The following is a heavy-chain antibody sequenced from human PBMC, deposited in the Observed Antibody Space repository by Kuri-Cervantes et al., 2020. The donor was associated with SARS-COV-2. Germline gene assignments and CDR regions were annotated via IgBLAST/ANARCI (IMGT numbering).Heavy chain of an antibody. CDR1: GFLFSASA. V-gene: IGHV3-73*01. CDR3: TTRAGSIAARLFAPRYYYYYMDV. D-gene: IGHD6-6*01. CDR2: VRGKANNYAT. Sequence: GGSLRLSCEVSGFLFSASAIHWVRQGSGKGLEWVGRVRGKANNYATAYAASVKGRLTISRDDSKNMAYLQMNSLKTEDTAVYYCTTRAGSIAARLFAPRYYYYYMDVWGKGTTVTVSS. J-gene: IGHJ6*03.